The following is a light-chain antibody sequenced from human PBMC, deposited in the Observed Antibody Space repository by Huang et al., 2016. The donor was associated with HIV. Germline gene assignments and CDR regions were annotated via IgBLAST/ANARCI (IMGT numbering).Light chain of an antibody. CDR2: DTT. Sequence: IVLTQSPATLSWYPGESVTLSCRASQSVGNYIAWYQQHPGQSPKLLVYDTTTRATGTPVRFSGSGSGTDFTLTISSLESEDCAVYYCQQRSSGVTFGGGTKV. J-gene: IGKJ4*01. V-gene: IGKV3-11*01. CDR3: QQRSSGVT. CDR1: QSVGNY.